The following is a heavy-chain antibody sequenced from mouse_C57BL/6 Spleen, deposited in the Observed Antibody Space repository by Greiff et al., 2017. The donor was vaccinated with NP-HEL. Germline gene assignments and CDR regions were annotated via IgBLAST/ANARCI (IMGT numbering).Heavy chain of an antibody. J-gene: IGHJ1*03. CDR1: GYTFTDYN. CDR2: INPNNGGT. V-gene: IGHV1-18*01. Sequence: VQLQQSGPELVKPGASVKIPCKASGYTFTDYNMDWVKQSHGKSLEWIGDINPNNGGTIYNQKFKGKATLTVDKSSSTAYMELRSLTSEDTAVYYCARKGGLGTVPYWYFDVWGTGTTVTVSS. D-gene: IGHD2-14*01. CDR3: ARKGGLGTVPYWYFDV.